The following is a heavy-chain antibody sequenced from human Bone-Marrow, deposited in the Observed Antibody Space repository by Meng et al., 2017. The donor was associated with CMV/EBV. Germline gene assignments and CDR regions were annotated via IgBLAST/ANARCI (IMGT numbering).Heavy chain of an antibody. J-gene: IGHJ4*02. CDR3: ARVTNWESSDIYYFDY. Sequence: GGSLRLSCAVSDLSVSTNYLTWVRQAPGKGLEWVSSIYISGSTYYADSVKGRFTISRDSSKNALYLQMNSLRTEDTAVYYCARVTNWESSDIYYFDYWGQGTLVTVPS. CDR1: DLSVSTNY. V-gene: IGHV3-66*03. CDR2: IYISGST. D-gene: IGHD7-27*01.